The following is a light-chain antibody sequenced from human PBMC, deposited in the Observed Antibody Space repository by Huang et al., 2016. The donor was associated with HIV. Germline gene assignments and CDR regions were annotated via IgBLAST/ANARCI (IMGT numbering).Light chain of an antibody. CDR2: KSS. CDR1: HSVSTW. Sequence: DIQMTQSPSILSASVGDRVTITCRASHSVSTWVAWYQQKPGQPPKRLIYKSSTLESGVPSRLSGSGSGTEFTLTITSLQPDDYATYYCQQYNTFWTFGQGTKV. V-gene: IGKV1-5*03. J-gene: IGKJ1*01. CDR3: QQYNTFWT.